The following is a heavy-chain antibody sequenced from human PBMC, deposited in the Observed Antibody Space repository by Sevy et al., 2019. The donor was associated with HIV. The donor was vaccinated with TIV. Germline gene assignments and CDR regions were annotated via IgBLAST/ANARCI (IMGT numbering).Heavy chain of an antibody. CDR3: ARDPVWFGTTDYYYGMDV. Sequence: GGSLRLSCAASGSTFSSYGMHWVRQAPGKGLEWVAVIWYDGSNKYYADSVKGRFTISRDNSKNTLYLQMNSLRAEDTAVYYCARDPVWFGTTDYYYGMDVWGQGTTVTVSS. CDR2: IWYDGSNK. V-gene: IGHV3-33*01. J-gene: IGHJ6*02. CDR1: GSTFSSYG. D-gene: IGHD1-1*01.